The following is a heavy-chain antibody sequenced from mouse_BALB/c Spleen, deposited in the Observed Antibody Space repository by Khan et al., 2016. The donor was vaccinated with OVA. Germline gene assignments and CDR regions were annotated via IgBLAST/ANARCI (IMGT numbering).Heavy chain of an antibody. D-gene: IGHD2-14*01. J-gene: IGHJ4*01. CDR2: INPRSG. CDR3: ARRTTEYALDY. V-gene: IGHV1-4*01. Sequence: QVQLQQSGAELARPGASVKMSCKASGYTFTSHTMHWIQQRPGQGLEWIGYINPRSGYNQKLNDKATLTADVSSSTAYMQLSSLTSEDSAVYYCARRTTEYALDYWGQGTSVTVSS. CDR1: GYTFTSHT.